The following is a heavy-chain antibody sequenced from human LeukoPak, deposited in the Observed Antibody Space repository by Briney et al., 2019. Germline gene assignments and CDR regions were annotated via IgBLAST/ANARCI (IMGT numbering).Heavy chain of an antibody. J-gene: IGHJ6*03. D-gene: IGHD1-1*01. V-gene: IGHV3-48*01. CDR1: GFTFSSYA. CDR3: ARDGNRDGDMDV. CDR2: ISSSSSLI. Sequence: GGSLRLSCAASGFTFSSYAMSWVRQAPGKGLEWVAYISSSSSLIYYAGSVKGRFTVSRDSAKRSLYLQMNSLRAEDTAVYYCARDGNRDGDMDVWGKGTTVTVSS.